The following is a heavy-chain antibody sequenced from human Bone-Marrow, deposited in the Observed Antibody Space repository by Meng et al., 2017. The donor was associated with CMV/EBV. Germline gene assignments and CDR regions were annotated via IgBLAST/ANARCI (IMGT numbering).Heavy chain of an antibody. CDR2: ISSSGSTI. V-gene: IGHV3-11*04. CDR1: GFTSSSYA. Sequence: GGSLRPSCAASGFTSSSYAMSWIRQAPEKGLEWVSYISSSGSTIYYADSVKGRFTISRDNAKNSLYLQMNSLRAEDTAVYYCARVKGSSSWYRVNWFDPWGQGTLVTVSS. D-gene: IGHD6-13*01. CDR3: ARVKGSSSWYRVNWFDP. J-gene: IGHJ5*02.